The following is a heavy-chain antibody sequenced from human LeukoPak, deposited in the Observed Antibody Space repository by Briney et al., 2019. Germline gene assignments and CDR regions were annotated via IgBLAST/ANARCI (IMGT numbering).Heavy chain of an antibody. CDR2: INHSGST. CDR3: ARGHYDFWN. J-gene: IGHJ4*02. CDR1: GGSFSGYY. V-gene: IGHV4-34*01. D-gene: IGHD3-3*01. Sequence: PSETLSLTCAVYGGSFSGYYWSWIRQPPGKGLEWIGEINHSGSTNYNPSLKSRITISVDTSKNQFSLKLSSVTAADTAVYYCARGHYDFWNWGQGTLVTVSS.